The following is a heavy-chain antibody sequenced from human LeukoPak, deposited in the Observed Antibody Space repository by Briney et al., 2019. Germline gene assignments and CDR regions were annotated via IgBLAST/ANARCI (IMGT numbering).Heavy chain of an antibody. CDR1: GGTFSSYA. J-gene: IGHJ6*04. Sequence: GASVKVSCKASGGTFSSYAISWVRQAPGQGLEWMGGIIPIFGTANYAQKFQGRVTITTDESTSTAYMELSSLRSEGTAVYYCAFKLGYCSGGSCSLDVWGKGTTVTVSS. CDR3: AFKLGYCSGGSCSLDV. CDR2: IIPIFGTA. D-gene: IGHD2-15*01. V-gene: IGHV1-69*05.